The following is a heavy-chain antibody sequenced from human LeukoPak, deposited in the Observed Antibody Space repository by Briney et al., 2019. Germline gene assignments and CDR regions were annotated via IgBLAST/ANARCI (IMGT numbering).Heavy chain of an antibody. CDR3: AKGCSTISCSTTEY. Sequence: GGSLRLSCAASGFTFNNYAMTWVRQAPGKGLEWVSAISGSGSNTYYADSVKGRFTISRDNSKNTLYLQMNSLRAEDTALYYCAKGCSTISCSTTEYWGQGTLVTVSS. J-gene: IGHJ4*02. CDR1: GFTFNNYA. V-gene: IGHV3-23*01. CDR2: ISGSGSNT. D-gene: IGHD2-2*02.